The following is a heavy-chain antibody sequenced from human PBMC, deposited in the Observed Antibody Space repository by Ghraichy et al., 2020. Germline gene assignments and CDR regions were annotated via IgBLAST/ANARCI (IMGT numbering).Heavy chain of an antibody. V-gene: IGHV3-30*09. J-gene: IGHJ4*02. CDR1: GFIFRNYP. CDR3: ARDPIVGFTDYFDY. D-gene: IGHD2-21*01. Sequence: GGSLRLSCVASGFIFRNYPMHWVRQTPGKGLQWVGVIAYDGTIDDYADSVRGRFATSRDDSRNTLYLQMNSLRADDTAVYYCARDPIVGFTDYFDYWGQGTLVTVSP. CDR2: IAYDGTID.